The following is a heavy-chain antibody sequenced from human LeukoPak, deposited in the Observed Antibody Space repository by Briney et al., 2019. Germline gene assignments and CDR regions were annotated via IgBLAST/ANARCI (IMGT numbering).Heavy chain of an antibody. CDR1: GFTFTAYG. Sequence: EASVKVSCKTSGFTFTAYGFSWVRQAPGQGLEWMGWISAYNGNTNYAQKFQGRVTMTTDISTSTAYMDLGSLRSDDTDVYYCARISRQRLLHDFDYWGQGTLVTVSS. V-gene: IGHV1-18*01. CDR3: ARISRQRLLHDFDY. J-gene: IGHJ4*02. D-gene: IGHD2-21*02. CDR2: ISAYNGNT.